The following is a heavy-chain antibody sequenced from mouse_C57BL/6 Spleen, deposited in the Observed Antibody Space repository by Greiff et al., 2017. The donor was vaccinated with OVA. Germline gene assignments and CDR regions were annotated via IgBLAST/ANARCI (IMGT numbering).Heavy chain of an antibody. J-gene: IGHJ4*01. CDR1: GYTFTSYW. V-gene: IGHV1-52*01. Sequence: QVQLQQPGAELVRPGSSVKLSCKASGYTFTSYWMHWVKQRPIQGLEWIGNIDPSDSETHYNQKFKDKATLTVDKSSSTAYMQLSSLTSDDSAVYYCARHPYYSNYYAMDYWGQGTSVTVSS. CDR2: IDPSDSET. CDR3: ARHPYYSNYYAMDY. D-gene: IGHD2-5*01.